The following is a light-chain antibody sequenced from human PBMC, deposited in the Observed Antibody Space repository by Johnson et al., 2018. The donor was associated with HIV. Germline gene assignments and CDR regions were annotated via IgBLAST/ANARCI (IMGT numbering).Light chain of an antibody. CDR2: DNN. CDR1: SSNIGNNY. Sequence: QSVLTQPPSVSAAPGQKVTISCSGSSSNIGNNYVSWYQQLPGTAPKLLIYDNNKRPSGIPDRFSGSKSGTSATLAITGLQTGDEADYYCGTWDSSLSVGFGTGTKVTVL. CDR3: GTWDSSLSVG. J-gene: IGLJ1*01. V-gene: IGLV1-51*01.